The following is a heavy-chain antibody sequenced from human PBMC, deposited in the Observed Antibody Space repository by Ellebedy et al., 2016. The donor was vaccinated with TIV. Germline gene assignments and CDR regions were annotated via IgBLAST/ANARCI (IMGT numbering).Heavy chain of an antibody. CDR2: INGDGVST. CDR1: GFNFDDYV. CDR3: VRARMVRGVTTFLDGFDL. Sequence: LSLSCAASGFNFDDYVMHWVRQAPGKGLEWVSLINGDGVSTYYRDSVKGRFSISRDNAQNSLFLDMNSLRDDDTAVYYCVRARMVRGVTTFLDGFDLWGQGTKVTVS. J-gene: IGHJ3*01. D-gene: IGHD3-10*01. V-gene: IGHV3-43*02.